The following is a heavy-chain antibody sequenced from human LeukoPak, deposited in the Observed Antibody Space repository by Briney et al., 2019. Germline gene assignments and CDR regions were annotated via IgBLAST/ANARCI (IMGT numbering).Heavy chain of an antibody. V-gene: IGHV3-23*01. CDR3: AKEPPVTSYYYYMDV. Sequence: PGGSLRLSCAASGFNVSSNYMNWVRQAPGKGLEWVSAIGGSGGSIYYADSVKGRFTISRDNSKNTLYLQMNSLRAEDTAVYYCAKEPPVTSYYYYMDVWGKGTTVTISS. D-gene: IGHD4-17*01. CDR2: IGGSGGSI. J-gene: IGHJ6*03. CDR1: GFNVSSNY.